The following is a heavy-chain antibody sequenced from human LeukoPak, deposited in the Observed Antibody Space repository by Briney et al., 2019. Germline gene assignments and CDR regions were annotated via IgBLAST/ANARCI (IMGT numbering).Heavy chain of an antibody. Sequence: GWSLRLSCAASGFTFSSYGMHWVRQAPGKGLEWVAVIWYDGSHKYYADSAKGRFTISRDNSKNTVDLQMNSLRAEDTAVYYCAGGAITMLRRVISWFDPWGQGTLVTVSS. J-gene: IGHJ5*02. CDR1: GFTFSSYG. D-gene: IGHD3-10*01. CDR2: IWYDGSHK. V-gene: IGHV3-33*01. CDR3: AGGAITMLRRVISWFDP.